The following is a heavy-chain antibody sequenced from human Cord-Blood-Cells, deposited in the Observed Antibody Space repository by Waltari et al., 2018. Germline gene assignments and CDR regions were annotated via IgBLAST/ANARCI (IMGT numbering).Heavy chain of an antibody. Sequence: EVQLVESGVGLVQPGGSLRLSCVASGLPFSSSRMNWVRQAPGKGLERVSYISSSSNNIYYADSVKGRFTISRDNAKNSLYLQMNSLRDEDTAVYYCARAYFGVVIIDYWGQGTLVTVSS. CDR1: GLPFSSSR. J-gene: IGHJ4*02. CDR2: ISSSSNNI. CDR3: ARAYFGVVIIDY. D-gene: IGHD3-3*01. V-gene: IGHV3-48*02.